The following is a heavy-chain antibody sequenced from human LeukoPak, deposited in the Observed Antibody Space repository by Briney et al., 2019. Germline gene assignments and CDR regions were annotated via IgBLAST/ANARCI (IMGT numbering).Heavy chain of an antibody. CDR3: ATSTGYDSSGYFQFDY. V-gene: IGHV4-59*01. CDR2: IYYIGST. CDR1: GGSISSDY. D-gene: IGHD3-22*01. J-gene: IGHJ4*02. Sequence: ASETLSLTCAVSGGSISSDYWSWIRQPPGKGLEWIGYIYYIGSTNYNPSLKSRVTISIDTSKNQFSLKLTSVTAADTAVYYCATSTGYDSSGYFQFDYWGQGTLVTVSS.